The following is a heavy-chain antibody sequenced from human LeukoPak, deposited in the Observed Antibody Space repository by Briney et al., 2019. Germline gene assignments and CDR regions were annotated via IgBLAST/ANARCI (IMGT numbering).Heavy chain of an antibody. Sequence: GGSLRLSCAASGFTFSSYSMSWVRQAPGKGLEWVGLIRDSGEAFYADFVRGRFAISRDESENTLYLQMNSLRVEDTAVYFCARDRAALQDWVEFDPWGQGTPVIVSS. V-gene: IGHV3-66*03. CDR3: ARDRAALQDWVEFDP. CDR1: GFTFSSYS. CDR2: IRDSGEA. J-gene: IGHJ5*02. D-gene: IGHD3/OR15-3a*01.